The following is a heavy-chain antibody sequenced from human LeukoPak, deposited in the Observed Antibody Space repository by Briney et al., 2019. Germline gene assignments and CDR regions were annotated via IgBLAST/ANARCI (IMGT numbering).Heavy chain of an antibody. CDR2: IISTGTTI. J-gene: IGHJ4*02. CDR3: ARSASSDY. D-gene: IGHD1-26*01. Sequence: GGSLRLSCAASGFTFSTFTMNWVRQAPGKGLEWVSSIISTGTTIYYADSVKGRFTISRDNAKNSLFLQMNSLRDEDTAVYYCARSASSDYWGQRTLVTVSS. V-gene: IGHV3-48*02. CDR1: GFTFSTFT.